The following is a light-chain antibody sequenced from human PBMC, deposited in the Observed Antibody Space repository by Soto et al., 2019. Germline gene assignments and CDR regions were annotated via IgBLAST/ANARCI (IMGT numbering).Light chain of an antibody. CDR3: QQYGSSSYT. V-gene: IGKV3-20*01. CDR1: PSVSRSY. Sequence: DIVLTQSPGTLSLSPGERATLSCRASPSVSRSYLAWYQQKPGQAPRILIYGASSRATGIPDRFSGSGSGTDFTLTISRLEPEDFAEYYCQQYGSSSYTFGQGTKLEIK. CDR2: GAS. J-gene: IGKJ2*01.